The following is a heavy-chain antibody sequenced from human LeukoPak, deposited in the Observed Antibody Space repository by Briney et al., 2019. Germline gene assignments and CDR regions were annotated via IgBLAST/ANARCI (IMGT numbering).Heavy chain of an antibody. CDR1: GFTFSSYA. V-gene: IGHV3-23*01. D-gene: IGHD3-22*01. CDR3: AKFGSRYYYDSSGYYFDY. J-gene: IGHJ4*02. CDR2: ISGSGGST. Sequence: VGSLRLSCAASGFTFSSYAMSWVRQAPGKGLEWVSAISGSGGSTYYADSVKGRFTTSRDNSKNTLYLQMNSLRAEDTAVYYCAKFGSRYYYDSSGYYFDYWGQGTLVTVSS.